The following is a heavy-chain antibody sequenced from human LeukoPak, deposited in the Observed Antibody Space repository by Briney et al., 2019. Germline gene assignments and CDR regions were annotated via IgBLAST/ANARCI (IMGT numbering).Heavy chain of an antibody. Sequence: GGSLRLSCAASGFTFDDYAMHWVRQAPGKGLEWVSGISWNSGSIGYADSVKGRFTISRDNAKNSLYLQMNSLRAEDTALYYCAKSTSLTLGYCRSTSCYASDAFDIWGQGTMVTVSS. V-gene: IGHV3-9*01. J-gene: IGHJ3*02. CDR2: ISWNSGSI. D-gene: IGHD2-2*01. CDR1: GFTFDDYA. CDR3: AKSTSLTLGYCRSTSCYASDAFDI.